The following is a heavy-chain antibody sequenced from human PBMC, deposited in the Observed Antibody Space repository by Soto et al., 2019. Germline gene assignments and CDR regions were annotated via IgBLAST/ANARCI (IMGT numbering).Heavy chain of an antibody. V-gene: IGHV3-23*01. Sequence: GGSLRLSCAASGFTFSSYAMSWVRQAPGKGLEWVSAISGSGGSTYYADSVKGRFTISRDNSKNTLYLQMNSLRAEDTAVYYCAKGSGDIVLMVYAISVSDYWGQGTLVTVSS. D-gene: IGHD2-8*01. CDR3: AKGSGDIVLMVYAISVSDY. J-gene: IGHJ4*02. CDR1: GFTFSSYA. CDR2: ISGSGGST.